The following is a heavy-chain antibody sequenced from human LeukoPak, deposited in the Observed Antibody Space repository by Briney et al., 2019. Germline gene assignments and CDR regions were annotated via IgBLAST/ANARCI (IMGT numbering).Heavy chain of an antibody. CDR3: ARELAAAGTGWFDP. V-gene: IGHV4-59*01. Sequence: KPSETLSLTCTVSGGSISSYYWSWLRQPPGKGLEWIGYIYYSGSTNYNPSLKSRVTISVDTSKNQFSLKLSSVTAADTAVYYCARELAAAGTGWFDPWGQGTLVTVSS. D-gene: IGHD6-13*01. CDR1: GGSISSYY. J-gene: IGHJ5*02. CDR2: IYYSGST.